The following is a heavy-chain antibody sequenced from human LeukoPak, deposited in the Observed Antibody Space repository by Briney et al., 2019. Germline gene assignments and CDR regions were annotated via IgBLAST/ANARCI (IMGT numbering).Heavy chain of an antibody. Sequence: ASVKVSCKASGYTFNNHYMYWVRQAPGQGLEWMGVINPSGGSTSYAQKFQGRVTMTRDTSTRTVYMEVNSLRSEDAAVYYCARQGTYSSAIGMGYWGQGTLVTVSS. D-gene: IGHD6-19*01. J-gene: IGHJ4*02. CDR3: ARQGTYSSAIGMGY. CDR1: GYTFNNHY. CDR2: INPSGGST. V-gene: IGHV1-46*02.